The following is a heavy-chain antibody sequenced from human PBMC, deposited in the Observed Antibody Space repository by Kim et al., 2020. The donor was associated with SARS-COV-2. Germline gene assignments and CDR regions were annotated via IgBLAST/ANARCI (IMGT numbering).Heavy chain of an antibody. CDR2: IYYSGST. D-gene: IGHD5-12*01. CDR3: ARTLRLRGFDL. CDR1: GGSISSYY. V-gene: IGHV4-59*08. J-gene: IGHJ2*01. Sequence: SETLSLTCTVSGGSISSYYWSWIRQPPGKGLEWIGYIYYSGSTNYNPSLKSRVTISVDTSKNQFSLKLSSVTAADTAVYYCARTLRLRGFDLWGRGTLVTVSS.